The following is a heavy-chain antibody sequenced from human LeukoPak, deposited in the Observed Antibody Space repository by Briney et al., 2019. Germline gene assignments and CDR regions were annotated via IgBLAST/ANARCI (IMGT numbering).Heavy chain of an antibody. J-gene: IGHJ4*02. CDR1: RLTLSSNY. D-gene: IGHD3-22*01. CDR2: LYSDGTT. Sequence: GGSLRLSCSASRLTLSSNYMSWVRQAPGKGLEWVSLLYSDGTTYYTDSVRGRFAISRDNSKNTLYLQMFSLRAEDTAMYYCANYDTTGFYFDQWGQGTLVTVSS. CDR3: ANYDTTGFYFDQ. V-gene: IGHV3-53*01.